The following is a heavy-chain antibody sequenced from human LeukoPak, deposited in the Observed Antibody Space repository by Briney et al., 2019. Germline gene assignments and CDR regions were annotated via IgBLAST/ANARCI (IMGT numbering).Heavy chain of an antibody. V-gene: IGHV1-69*13. Sequence: WASVKVSCKASGGTFSSYAISWVRQAPGQGLEWMGGIIPIFGTANYAQKFQGRVTITADESTSTAYMELSSLRSEDTAVYYCARRDYYDSSGAREYWGQGTLVTVSS. J-gene: IGHJ4*02. CDR3: ARRDYYDSSGAREY. D-gene: IGHD3-22*01. CDR2: IIPIFGTA. CDR1: GGTFSSYA.